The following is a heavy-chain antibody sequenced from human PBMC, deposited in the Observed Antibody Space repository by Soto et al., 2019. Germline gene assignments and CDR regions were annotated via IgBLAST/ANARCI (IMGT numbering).Heavy chain of an antibody. V-gene: IGHV3-64D*08. J-gene: IGHJ4*02. CDR2: INYNGADT. Sequence: GGSLRLSCLASGFTFSNYPMHWVRQAPGEGLEFIASINYNGADTFYAASVKGRFTISRDNSKNTLYLQMGSLGPEDTAIYYCVKRDPFGSGSYHYWGQGALVTVSS. D-gene: IGHD3-10*01. CDR3: VKRDPFGSGSYHY. CDR1: GFTFSNYP.